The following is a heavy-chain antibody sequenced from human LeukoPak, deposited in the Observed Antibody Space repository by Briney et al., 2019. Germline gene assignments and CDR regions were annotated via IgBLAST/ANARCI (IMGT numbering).Heavy chain of an antibody. D-gene: IGHD3-10*01. V-gene: IGHV2-70*01. CDR1: GFSLSTSGMC. Sequence: SGPALVKPTQTLTLTCTLSGFSLSTSGMCVSWIRQPPGKALEWLALIDWDDDKYYSTSLKTRLTISKDTSKNQVVLTMTNMDPVDTATYYCARIHYYGSGSYSRGYYYGMDVWGKGTTVTVSS. J-gene: IGHJ6*04. CDR2: IDWDDDK. CDR3: ARIHYYGSGSYSRGYYYGMDV.